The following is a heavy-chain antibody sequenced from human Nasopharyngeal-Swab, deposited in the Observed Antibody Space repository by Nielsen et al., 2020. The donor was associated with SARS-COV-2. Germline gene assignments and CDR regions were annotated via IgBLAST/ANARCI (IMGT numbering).Heavy chain of an antibody. V-gene: IGHV4-39*07. D-gene: IGHD3-16*01. J-gene: IGHJ4*02. CDR3: ARDRGGYVWSATFDY. Sequence: SETLSLTCTVSGGSISSSSYYWGWIRQPPGKGLEWIGSIYYSGSTYYNPSLKSRVTISVDTSKNQFSLKLSSVTAADTAVYYCARDRGGYVWSATFDYWGQGTLVTVSS. CDR1: GGSISSSSYY. CDR2: IYYSGST.